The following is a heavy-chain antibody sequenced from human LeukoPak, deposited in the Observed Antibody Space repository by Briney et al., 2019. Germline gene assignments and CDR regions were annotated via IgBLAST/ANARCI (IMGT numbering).Heavy chain of an antibody. V-gene: IGHV4-34*01. D-gene: IGHD2-21*02. CDR2: INHSGST. CDR1: GGSFSGYY. CDR3: ARGGVTLTY. J-gene: IGHJ4*02. Sequence: SETLSLTCAVYGGSFSGYYWSWIRQPPGKGLEWIGEINHSGSTNYNPSLKSRVTMSVDTSKNQFSLKLSSVTAADTAVYYCARGGVTLTYWGQGTLVTVSS.